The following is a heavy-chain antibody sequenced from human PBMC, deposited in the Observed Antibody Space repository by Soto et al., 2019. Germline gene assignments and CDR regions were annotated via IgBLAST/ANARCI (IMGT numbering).Heavy chain of an antibody. J-gene: IGHJ6*02. D-gene: IGHD6-13*01. V-gene: IGHV4-59*01. CDR2: ISYSGNT. CDR3: VIDHWRQSGNSWRYYALDV. Sequence: KPSETLSLTCTVSGDSISGYYWSWVRQAPGKGLEWIGYISYSGNTAYNPSLNSRVTISVDTSRNQFSLKLGSVTAADTAVYFCVIDHWRQSGNSWRYYALDVWGQGTTVTVSS. CDR1: GDSISGYY.